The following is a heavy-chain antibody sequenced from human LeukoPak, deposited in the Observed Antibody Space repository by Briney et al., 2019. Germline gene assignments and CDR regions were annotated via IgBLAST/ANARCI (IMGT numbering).Heavy chain of an antibody. V-gene: IGHV3-53*01. CDR3: ARDPATGELDY. CDR2: IYSGGST. D-gene: IGHD7-27*01. CDR1: GFTVSTNY. Sequence: PGGSLRLSCAASGFTVSTNYMSWVRQAPGKGLEWVSVIYSGGSTYYADSVKGRFTISRDNSKNTLYLQMNSLRAEDTAVYYCARDPATGELDYWGQGTLVTVSS. J-gene: IGHJ4*02.